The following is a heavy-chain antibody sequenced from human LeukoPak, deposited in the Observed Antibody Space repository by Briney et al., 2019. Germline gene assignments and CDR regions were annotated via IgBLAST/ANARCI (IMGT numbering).Heavy chain of an antibody. J-gene: IGHJ5*02. CDR3: ARSGSSLGYNWFDP. CDR1: GGSFSGYY. D-gene: IGHD6-13*01. V-gene: IGHV4-34*01. Sequence: SETLSLTCAVYGGSFSGYYWSWIRQLPGKGLEWIGEINHSGSTNYNPSLKSRVTISVDTSKNQFSLKLSSVTAADTAVYYCARSGSSLGYNWFDPWGQGTLVTVSS. CDR2: INHSGST.